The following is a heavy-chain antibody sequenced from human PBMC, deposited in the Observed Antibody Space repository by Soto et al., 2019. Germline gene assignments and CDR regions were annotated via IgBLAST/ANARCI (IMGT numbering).Heavy chain of an antibody. D-gene: IGHD3-10*01. V-gene: IGHV3-53*01. Sequence: EVQLVESGGGLIQPGGSLRLSCAVSGFTVSNNYMSWVRQAPGKGLEGVSVIYSGGYTAYGDSVKGRFTISRDNSKNTLIPQIKCRGAACRAVFYWAPHPGGGGYWGQGTLVTVSS. J-gene: IGHJ4*02. CDR3: APHPGGGGY. CDR2: IYSGGYT. CDR1: GFTVSNNY.